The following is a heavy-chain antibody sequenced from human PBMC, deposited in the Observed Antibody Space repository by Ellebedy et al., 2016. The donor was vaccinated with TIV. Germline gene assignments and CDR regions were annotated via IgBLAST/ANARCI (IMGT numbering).Heavy chain of an antibody. CDR3: ARGVVVPAAIPSWYFDL. CDR1: RYTFTSYD. Sequence: ASVKVSXKASRYTFTSYDINWVRQATGQGLEWMGWMNPNSGNTGYAQKFQGRVTMTRNTSISTAYMELSSLRSEDTAVYYCARGVVVPAAIPSWYFDLWGRGTLVTVSS. D-gene: IGHD2-2*01. V-gene: IGHV1-8*01. CDR2: MNPNSGNT. J-gene: IGHJ2*01.